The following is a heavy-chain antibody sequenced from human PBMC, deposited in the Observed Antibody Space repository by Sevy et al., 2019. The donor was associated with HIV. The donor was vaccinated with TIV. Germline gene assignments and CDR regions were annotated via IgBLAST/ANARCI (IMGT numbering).Heavy chain of an antibody. J-gene: IGHJ4*02. V-gene: IGHV3-23*01. CDR3: AKDFRPYRAAVFDY. CDR1: GFTFNFYA. Sequence: QLGGSLRLSCVASGFTFNFYAMSWVRQAPGKGLEWVSSIGGSGGSTYYADSVKGRFTISRDNSKNTLSLQMDSLRAEDTAVYYCAKDFRPYRAAVFDYWGQGALVTVSS. D-gene: IGHD6-25*01. CDR2: IGGSGGST.